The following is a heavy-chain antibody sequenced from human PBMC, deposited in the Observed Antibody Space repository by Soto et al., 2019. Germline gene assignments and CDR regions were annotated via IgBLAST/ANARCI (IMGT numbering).Heavy chain of an antibody. CDR1: GSTFSSYW. V-gene: IGHV3-7*01. CDR3: ARDRHYDFWSGYYHFDAFDI. J-gene: IGHJ3*02. Sequence: GGSLRLSCAASGSTFSSYWMSWVRQAPGKGLEWVANIKQDGSEKYYVDSVKGRFTISRDNAKNSLYLQMNSLRAEDTAVYYCARDRHYDFWSGYYHFDAFDIWGQGTMVTVSS. D-gene: IGHD3-3*01. CDR2: IKQDGSEK.